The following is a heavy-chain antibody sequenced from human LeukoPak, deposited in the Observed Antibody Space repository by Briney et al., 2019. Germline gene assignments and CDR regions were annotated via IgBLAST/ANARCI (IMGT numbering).Heavy chain of an antibody. CDR2: IYYDGRT. CDR3: ARDVSGFDY. D-gene: IGHD5/OR15-5a*01. Sequence: SETLSLTCTVSGGSITYYYWSWIRQPPGKGLEWIGYIYYDGRTNYSPSLESRVTISVDTSKNQFSLKLNSVTAADTGVYYCARDVSGFDYWGQGTLVTVSS. V-gene: IGHV4-59*12. CDR1: GGSITYYY. J-gene: IGHJ4*02.